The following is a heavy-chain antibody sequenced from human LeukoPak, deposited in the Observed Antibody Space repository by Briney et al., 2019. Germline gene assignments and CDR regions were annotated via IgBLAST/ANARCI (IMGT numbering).Heavy chain of an antibody. CDR1: GGSISSDNYY. Sequence: SQTLSLTCTASGGSISSDNYYWSWIRQHPGKGLEWIGYIYYSGSTYYNPSLQSRVTISIDSSKNQFSLKLTSVTAADTAVYYCARDNGPSPFYFDHWGQGTLVSVSS. D-gene: IGHD4-17*01. CDR2: IYYSGST. J-gene: IGHJ4*02. V-gene: IGHV4-31*03. CDR3: ARDNGPSPFYFDH.